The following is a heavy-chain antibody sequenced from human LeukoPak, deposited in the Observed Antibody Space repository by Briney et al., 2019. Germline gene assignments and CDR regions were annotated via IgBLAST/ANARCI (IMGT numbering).Heavy chain of an antibody. Sequence: GGSLRLSCAASGFTFSYFSMNWVRQAPGRGLEWVSGIGSGRNYINYADSVKGRFTISRDNAKSSLHLQMNSLRAEDTAVYYRARDSFGDYIDFWGQGTQVTVSS. CDR1: GFTFSYFS. CDR2: IGSGRNYI. J-gene: IGHJ4*02. V-gene: IGHV3-21*06. D-gene: IGHD3-10*01. CDR3: ARDSFGDYIDF.